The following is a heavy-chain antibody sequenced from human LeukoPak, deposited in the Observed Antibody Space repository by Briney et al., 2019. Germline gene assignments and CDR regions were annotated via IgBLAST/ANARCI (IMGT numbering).Heavy chain of an antibody. CDR2: INHSGST. V-gene: IGHV4-39*07. J-gene: IGHJ4*02. D-gene: IGHD3-10*01. Sequence: SETLFLTCTVSGGSISSSSYYWGWIRQPPGKGLEWIGEINHSGSTNYNPSLKSRVTISVDTSKNQFSLKLSSVTAADTAIYYCARDRTYGTDYWGQGTLVTVSS. CDR1: GGSISSSSYY. CDR3: ARDRTYGTDY.